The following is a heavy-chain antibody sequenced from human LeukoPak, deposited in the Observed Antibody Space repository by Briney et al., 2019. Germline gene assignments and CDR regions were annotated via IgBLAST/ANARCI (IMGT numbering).Heavy chain of an antibody. CDR1: GYTFTSYY. CDR3: PRAYDILTGYYPFDY. J-gene: IGHJ4*02. CDR2: INPSGGST. Sequence: ASVKVSCKAFGYTFTSYYIHWVRQAPGQGLEWMGIINPSGGSTNYAQKFQGRVTITRNTSISTAYMELSSLRSEDTAVYYCPRAYDILTGYYPFDYWGQGTLVTVSS. D-gene: IGHD3-9*01. V-gene: IGHV1-46*01.